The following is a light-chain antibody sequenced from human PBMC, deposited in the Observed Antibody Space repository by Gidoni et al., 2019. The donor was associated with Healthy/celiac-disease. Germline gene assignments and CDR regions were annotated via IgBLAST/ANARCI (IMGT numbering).Light chain of an antibody. CDR2: AAS. V-gene: IGKV1-8*01. CDR1: QGISSY. CDR3: QQYYSYPRT. J-gene: IGKJ1*01. Sequence: AIRLTQSPSSLSASTGDRVTITCRASQGISSYLAWYQQKPGKAPKLLIYAASTLQSGVPSRFSGSGSGTDFTLTISSLQSEDFATYYCQQYYSYPRTFXQXTKVEIK.